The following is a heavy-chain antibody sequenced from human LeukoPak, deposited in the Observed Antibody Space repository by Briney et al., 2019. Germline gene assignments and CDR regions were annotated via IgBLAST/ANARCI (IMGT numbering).Heavy chain of an antibody. CDR2: IFHSGSI. V-gene: IGHV4-38-2*02. D-gene: IGHD3-22*01. CDR1: GYSISSGYY. CDR3: ARMGVSYYYDSSTYYPLAFDV. J-gene: IGHJ3*01. Sequence: SETLSLTCTVSGYSISSGYYWGWIRQSPGKGLEWIATIFHSGSIYYSPSLKSRVTLSVDTSKNQFFLKLNSVNAADTAVYYCARMGVSYYYDSSTYYPLAFDVWGQGTVVTVPS.